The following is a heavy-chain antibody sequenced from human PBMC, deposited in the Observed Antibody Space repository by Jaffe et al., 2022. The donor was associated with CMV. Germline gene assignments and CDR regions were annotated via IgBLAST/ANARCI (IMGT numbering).Heavy chain of an antibody. CDR2: IYSDGKI. CDR3: VREGVRLGDLSDY. CDR1: GFTVSSNY. V-gene: IGHV3-53*01. J-gene: IGHJ4*02. Sequence: EVQLVESGGGLIQPGGSLRLSCAASGFTVSSNYMNWVRQAPGKGLEWVSVIYSDGKIYYADSVRGRFTISRDNSKNTVYLQMNSLRVEDTAVYYCVREGVRLGDLSDYWGQGTLVTVSS. D-gene: IGHD3-16*02.